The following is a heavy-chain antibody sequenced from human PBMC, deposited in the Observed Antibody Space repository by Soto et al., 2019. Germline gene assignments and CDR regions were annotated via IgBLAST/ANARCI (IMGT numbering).Heavy chain of an antibody. J-gene: IGHJ6*02. Sequence: GGSLRLSCAASGFTFSSYGMHWVRQAPGKGLEWVAVISYDGSNKYYADSVKGRFTISRDNSKNTLYLQMNSLRAEDTAVYYCAKAFSSSRGYYYYGMDVWGQGTTVTVSS. CDR1: GFTFSSYG. V-gene: IGHV3-30*18. CDR2: ISYDGSNK. CDR3: AKAFSSSRGYYYYGMDV. D-gene: IGHD6-13*01.